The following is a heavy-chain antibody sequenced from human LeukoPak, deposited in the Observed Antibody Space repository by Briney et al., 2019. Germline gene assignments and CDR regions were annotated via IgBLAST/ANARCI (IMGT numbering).Heavy chain of an antibody. J-gene: IGHJ4*02. CDR2: IDSDGRIT. CDR1: GFTFSSHW. V-gene: IGHV3-74*01. D-gene: IGHD1-1*01. CDR3: ARDYNWNPPDY. Sequence: GGSLRLSCAASGFTFSSHWMHWVRQAPGKGLVWVSRIDSDGRITTYADSVKGRFTISRDNAKNTLYLQMNTLRDEDTAVYYCARDYNWNPPDYWGQGALVTVSS.